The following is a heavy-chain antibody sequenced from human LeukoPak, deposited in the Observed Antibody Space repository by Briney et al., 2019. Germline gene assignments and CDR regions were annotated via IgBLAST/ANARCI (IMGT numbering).Heavy chain of an antibody. Sequence: GGSLRLSCAASGFTLSTYDMHWVRQATGKGVEWVSGIDTAGDTSYPGSVKGRFTTFRENAKNSVYLQMKSLRAGDTAVYYCARVGSRGWNYFDYWGQGTLVTVSS. V-gene: IGHV3-13*04. D-gene: IGHD6-19*01. J-gene: IGHJ4*02. CDR2: IDTAGDT. CDR3: ARVGSRGWNYFDY. CDR1: GFTLSTYD.